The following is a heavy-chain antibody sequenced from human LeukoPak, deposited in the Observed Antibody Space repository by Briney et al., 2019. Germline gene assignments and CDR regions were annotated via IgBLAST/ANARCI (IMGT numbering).Heavy chain of an antibody. D-gene: IGHD5-12*01. CDR2: IYADGGGGGT. CDR1: GVIVSTDY. CDR3: SRDRSRGYSFT. J-gene: IGHJ5*02. V-gene: IGHV3-53*01. Sequence: GGSLRLSCAVPGVIVSTDYMGWVRQAPGKGLEWVSVIYADGGGGGTYYADSVKGRFTISRDNSRNTLYLQMSNLRADDTAMYYCSRDRSRGYSFTWGQGTLVTVS.